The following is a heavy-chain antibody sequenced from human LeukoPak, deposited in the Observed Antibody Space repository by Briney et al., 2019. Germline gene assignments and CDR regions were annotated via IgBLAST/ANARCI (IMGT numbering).Heavy chain of an antibody. CDR2: ISHDGSNK. Sequence: GRSLRLSCAVSGFTFSLFGMHWVRQAPGKGLEWVAVISHDGSNKYPADSVKGRFTISRDSSKNTLYLQMNSLRVEDTAVYYCAKGGYTYYWGGYFDYWGQGTLVTVSS. CDR3: AKGGYTYYWGGYFDY. V-gene: IGHV3-30*18. D-gene: IGHD5-18*01. J-gene: IGHJ4*02. CDR1: GFTFSLFG.